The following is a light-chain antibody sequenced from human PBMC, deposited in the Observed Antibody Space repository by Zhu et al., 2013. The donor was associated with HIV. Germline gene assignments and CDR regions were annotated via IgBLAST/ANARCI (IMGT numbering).Light chain of an antibody. CDR2: WAS. CDR3: QQYYSTPRT. V-gene: IGKV4-1*01. CDR1: QSVLSTSNNKNY. Sequence: DIVMTQSPDSLTVSLGERATINCKSSQSVLSTSNNKNYLAWYQQKPGQPPKLLIYWASTRESGVPDRFSGSGSGTDFTLTISSLQAEDVAVYYCQQYYSTPRTFGQGPKVE. J-gene: IGKJ1*01.